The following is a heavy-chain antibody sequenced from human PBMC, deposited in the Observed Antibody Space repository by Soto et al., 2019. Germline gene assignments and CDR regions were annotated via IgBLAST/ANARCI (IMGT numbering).Heavy chain of an antibody. Sequence: PSETLSLTCTVSGGSIGSYYWSWIRQPPGKGLEWIGYIYYSGSTNYNPSLKSRVTISVDTSKNQFSLKLSSVTAADTAVYYCARDRGDFWSGYYTVNAFEIWGQGTMVT. CDR3: ARDRGDFWSGYYTVNAFEI. CDR2: IYYSGST. V-gene: IGHV4-59*01. J-gene: IGHJ3*02. CDR1: GGSIGSYY. D-gene: IGHD3-3*01.